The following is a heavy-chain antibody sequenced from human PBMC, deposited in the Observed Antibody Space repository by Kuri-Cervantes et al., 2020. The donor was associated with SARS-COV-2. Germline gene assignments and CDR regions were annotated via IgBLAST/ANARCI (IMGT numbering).Heavy chain of an antibody. Sequence: GASLKISGAASGFTFSSYSMNWVRQAPGKGLEWVGFIRSKAYGGTTEYAASVKGRFTISRDDSKSIAYLQMNSLKTEDTAVYYCTRGRYSSSWYPDYWGQGTLVTVSS. CDR1: GFTFSSYS. CDR3: TRGRYSSSWYPDY. V-gene: IGHV3-49*02. D-gene: IGHD6-13*01. CDR2: IRSKAYGGTT. J-gene: IGHJ4*02.